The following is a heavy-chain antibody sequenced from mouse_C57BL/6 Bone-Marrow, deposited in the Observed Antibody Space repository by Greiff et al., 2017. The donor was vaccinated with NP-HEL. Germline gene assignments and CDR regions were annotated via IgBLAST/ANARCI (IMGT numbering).Heavy chain of an antibody. CDR2: ISNGGGST. D-gene: IGHD1-1*01. Sequence: EVKVEESGGGLVQPGGSLKLSCAASGFTFSDYYMYWVRQTPEKRLEWVAYISNGGGSTYYPDTVKGRFTISRDNAKNTLYLQMSRLKSEDTAMYYCARHPYYGSSYWFAYWGQGTLVTVSA. V-gene: IGHV5-12*01. CDR3: ARHPYYGSSYWFAY. J-gene: IGHJ3*01. CDR1: GFTFSDYY.